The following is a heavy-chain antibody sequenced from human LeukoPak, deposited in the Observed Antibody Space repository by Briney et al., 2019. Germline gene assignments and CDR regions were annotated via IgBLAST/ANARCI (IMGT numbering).Heavy chain of an antibody. CDR3: AKEFFYGADDDD. CDR1: GYTFTSYG. Sequence: ASVKVSCKASGYTFTSYGISWVRQAPGQGLEWMGWISGYNGNTNYAQKLQGRVTMTTDTSTSTAYMELRSLRSDDTAVYYCAKEFFYGADDDDWGQGTLVTVSS. CDR2: ISGYNGNT. J-gene: IGHJ4*02. D-gene: IGHD4-17*01. V-gene: IGHV1-18*01.